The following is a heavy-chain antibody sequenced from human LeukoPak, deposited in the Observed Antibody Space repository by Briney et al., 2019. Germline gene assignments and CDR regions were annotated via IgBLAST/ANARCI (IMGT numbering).Heavy chain of an antibody. D-gene: IGHD5-24*01. J-gene: IGHJ5*02. CDR2: IYPGNSDT. V-gene: IGHV5-51*01. CDR3: ARLRDGSNWFDP. CDR1: GFTVSSNY. Sequence: GGSLRLSCAASGFTVSSNYMSWVRQAPGKGLEWMGIIYPGNSDTRYSPSFQGQVTISADKSISTAYLQWSSLMASDTAMYYCARLRDGSNWFDPWGQGTLVTVSS.